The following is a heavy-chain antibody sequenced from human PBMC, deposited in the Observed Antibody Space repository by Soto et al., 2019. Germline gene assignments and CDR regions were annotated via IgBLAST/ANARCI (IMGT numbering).Heavy chain of an antibody. V-gene: IGHV1-3*01. D-gene: IGHD3-22*01. CDR3: ARSPPAYYYENWFDP. CDR1: GYTFTSYA. J-gene: IGHJ5*02. Sequence: QVQLVQSGAEVKKPGASVKVSCKASGYTFTSYAMHWVRQAPGQRLEWMGWINAGNGNTKYSQKFQGRVTITRDTSASTAYMELSSLRSEDTAVYYCARSPPAYYYENWFDPWGQGTLVTVSS. CDR2: INAGNGNT.